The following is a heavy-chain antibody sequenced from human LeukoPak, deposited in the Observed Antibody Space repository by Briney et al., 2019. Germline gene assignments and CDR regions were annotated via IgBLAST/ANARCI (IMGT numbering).Heavy chain of an antibody. V-gene: IGHV4-34*01. J-gene: IGHJ4*02. CDR3: ARAHGVYSSSLGFDY. CDR1: GGSFSGYY. CDR2: INHSGTT. Sequence: PSETLSLTCAVYGGSFSGYYWSWIRQPPGKGLEWIGEINHSGTTNYNPSLKSRVTISIDTSKNQFSLKLRSVTAADTAVYYCARAHGVYSSSLGFDYWGQGTLVTVSS. D-gene: IGHD6-6*01.